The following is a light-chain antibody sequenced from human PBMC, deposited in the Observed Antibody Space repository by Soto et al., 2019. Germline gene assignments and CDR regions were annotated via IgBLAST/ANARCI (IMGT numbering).Light chain of an antibody. Sequence: QSALTQPAYVSGSPGQSITISCTGTNSDVGSYNLVSWYQQHPGKAPKLMIYEGSKRPSGVSNRFSGSRSGNTASLTISRLQAEDDADYYCCSYAGTITFCVFGTGTKLTVL. CDR3: CSYAGTITFCV. CDR1: NSDVGSYNL. V-gene: IGLV2-23*01. J-gene: IGLJ1*01. CDR2: EGS.